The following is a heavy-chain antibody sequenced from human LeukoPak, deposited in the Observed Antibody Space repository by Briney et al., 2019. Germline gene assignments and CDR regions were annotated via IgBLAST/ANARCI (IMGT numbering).Heavy chain of an antibody. D-gene: IGHD3-3*01. J-gene: IGHJ6*03. CDR3: ARDAKDFWSGYYLNYYYNYMDV. Sequence: PSETLSLTCTVSGGSISSYYWSWVRQPPGKGLEWIGYIYYSGGTNYNPSLKSRVTISVDTSKNQFSLKLSSVTAADTAVYYCARDAKDFWSGYYLNYYYNYMDVWGKGTTVTVSS. CDR2: IYYSGGT. CDR1: GGSISSYY. V-gene: IGHV4-59*01.